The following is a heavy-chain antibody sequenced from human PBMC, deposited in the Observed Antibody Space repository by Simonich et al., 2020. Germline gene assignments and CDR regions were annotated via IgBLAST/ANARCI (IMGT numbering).Heavy chain of an antibody. Sequence: QVQLVQSGAEVKKPGSSVKVSCKASGGTFSSYAISWVRQAPGQGRGWMGEIIPILGIANYAQKFQGRVTITADKSTSTAYMELSSLRSEDTAVYYCARGGLADRRIVYYYYMDVWGKGTTVTVSS. CDR1: GGTFSSYA. D-gene: IGHD2-15*01. V-gene: IGHV1-69*09. CDR2: IIPILGIA. J-gene: IGHJ6*03. CDR3: ARGGLADRRIVYYYYMDV.